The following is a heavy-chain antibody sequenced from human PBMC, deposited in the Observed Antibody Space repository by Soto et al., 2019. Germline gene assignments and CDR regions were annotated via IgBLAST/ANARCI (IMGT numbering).Heavy chain of an antibody. V-gene: IGHV4-59*01. CDR1: GGSISSYY. CDR2: IYYSGST. D-gene: IGHD3-3*01. J-gene: IGHJ4*02. CDR3: ARSVLRSIDLDY. Sequence: SETLSLTCTVSGGSISSYYWSWIRQPPGKGLEWIGYIYYSGSTNYNPSLKSRVTISVDTSKNQFSLKLSSVTAADTAVYYCARSVLRSIDLDYWGQGTLVTVST.